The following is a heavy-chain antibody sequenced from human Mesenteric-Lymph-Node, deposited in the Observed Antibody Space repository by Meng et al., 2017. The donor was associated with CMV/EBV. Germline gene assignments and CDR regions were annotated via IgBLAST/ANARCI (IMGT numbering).Heavy chain of an antibody. V-gene: IGHV3-64*02. CDR1: GFTFNNYD. CDR2: ISAKGGST. CDR3: AKATGITIFGRVDAFDI. J-gene: IGHJ3*02. Sequence: GESLKISCAASGFTFNNYDMHWVRQAPGKGLEYVSAISAKGGSTYYADSVKARFTTSRDNSKNTLYLQMGSLRAEDTAVYYCAKATGITIFGRVDAFDIWGQGTMVTVSS. D-gene: IGHD3-3*01.